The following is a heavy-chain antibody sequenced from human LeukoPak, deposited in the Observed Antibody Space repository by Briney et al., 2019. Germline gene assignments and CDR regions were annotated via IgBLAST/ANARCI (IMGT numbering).Heavy chain of an antibody. V-gene: IGHV1-8*01. CDR3: TRGSQNCASASCYNF. CDR1: GYTFTNFD. CDR2: MNPKTGNT. Sequence: GASVKVSCKASGYTFTNFDINWVRQATGQGLEWMGWMNPKTGNTGSAQKFQGRVTMTRSTSISTAYMELGSLTSEDTAVYYCTRGSQNCASASCYNFWGQGTLVTVSS. J-gene: IGHJ4*02. D-gene: IGHD2-2*02.